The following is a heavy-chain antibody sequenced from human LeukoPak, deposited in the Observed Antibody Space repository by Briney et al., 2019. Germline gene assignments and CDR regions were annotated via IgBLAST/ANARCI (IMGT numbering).Heavy chain of an antibody. D-gene: IGHD2-2*01. CDR1: GFTFDDYA. J-gene: IGHJ5*02. V-gene: IGHV3-9*01. CDR2: ISWNSGSI. Sequence: GRSLRLSCAASGFTFDDYAMHWVRQAPGKGLEWVSGISWNSGSIGYADSVKGRFTISRDNAKNSLYLQMNSLRAEDTAVYYCARDIVVVPAAHKGNWFDPWGQGTLVTVSS. CDR3: ARDIVVVPAAHKGNWFDP.